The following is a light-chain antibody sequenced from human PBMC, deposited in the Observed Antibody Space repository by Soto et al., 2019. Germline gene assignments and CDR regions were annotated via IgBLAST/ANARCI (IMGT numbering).Light chain of an antibody. Sequence: EIVLTQSPATLSLSPGERATLSCRASQSISNYLAWYQQKPGQAPRLLIYDASNRATDIPARFSGSGSGTDFTLTISSLEPEDSAVYYCQQRSKWPLTFGGGTKMEMK. J-gene: IGKJ4*01. CDR3: QQRSKWPLT. CDR1: QSISNY. CDR2: DAS. V-gene: IGKV3-11*01.